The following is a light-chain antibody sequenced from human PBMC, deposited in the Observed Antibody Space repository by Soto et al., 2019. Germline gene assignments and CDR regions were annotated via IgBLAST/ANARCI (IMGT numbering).Light chain of an antibody. CDR3: QQYGTSQWT. CDR2: GAS. V-gene: IGKV3-20*01. CDR1: QSVGSNY. J-gene: IGKJ1*01. Sequence: EIVLTQSPGTLSLSPGERATLSCRASQSVGSNYLAWYQQKPGQAPRLLIYGASSRATGIPDRFSGSGSGTDFTLTINRLEPEDFAVYYCQQYGTSQWTFGQGTKVGI.